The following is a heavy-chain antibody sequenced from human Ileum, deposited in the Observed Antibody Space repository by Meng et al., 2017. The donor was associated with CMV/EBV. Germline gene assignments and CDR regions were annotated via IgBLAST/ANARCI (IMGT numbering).Heavy chain of an antibody. V-gene: IGHV2-70D*14. CDR3: ARDYCSSTSCLAAFDI. CDR2: SDWDDDK. CDR1: GFSLSTSGMR. Sequence: SGPTLVKPTQTLTLTCTFSGFSLSTSGMRVSWIRQLPGKALEWLSRSDWDDDKVYSTSLKTRLTITEDTAKNQVVLTMTNMDPVDTATYYCARDYCSSTSCLAAFDIWGQGTMVTVSS. J-gene: IGHJ3*02. D-gene: IGHD2-2*01.